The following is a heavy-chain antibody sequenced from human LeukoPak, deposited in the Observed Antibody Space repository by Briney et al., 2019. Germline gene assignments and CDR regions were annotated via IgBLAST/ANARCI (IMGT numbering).Heavy chain of an antibody. Sequence: PGGSLRLSCAASGLTVSSNYMSWVRQAPGKGLEWVSVFYSGDSTYYADSVKGRFTISRDNSKNLLYLQMNSLRAEDTAVYYCARVGSSGWFWGAFDIWGQGTMVTVSS. J-gene: IGHJ3*02. CDR1: GLTVSSNY. CDR2: FYSGDST. D-gene: IGHD6-19*01. CDR3: ARVGSSGWFWGAFDI. V-gene: IGHV3-53*01.